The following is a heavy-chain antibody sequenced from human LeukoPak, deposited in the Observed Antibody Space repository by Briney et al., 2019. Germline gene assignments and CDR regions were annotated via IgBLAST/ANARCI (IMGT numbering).Heavy chain of an antibody. Sequence: GESLKISCKGSGYSFPSYWIAWVRQMPGKGLEWMGIIYPGDSDTRYSQSIQGQVTISADKSISTAYLQWSSLKASDTAMYYCARDAVAGTYNWFDPWGQGTLVTVSS. J-gene: IGHJ5*02. V-gene: IGHV5-51*01. CDR2: IYPGDSDT. CDR1: GYSFPSYW. D-gene: IGHD6-13*01. CDR3: ARDAVAGTYNWFDP.